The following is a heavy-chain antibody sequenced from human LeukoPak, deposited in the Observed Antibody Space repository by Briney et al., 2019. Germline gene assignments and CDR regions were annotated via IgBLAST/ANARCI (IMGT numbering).Heavy chain of an antibody. CDR1: GYTLTELS. V-gene: IGHV1-24*01. J-gene: IGHJ6*03. CDR3: AREIGYCSGGSCYSRDYYYYYMDV. Sequence: GASVKVSCKVSGYTLTELSMHWVRQAPGKGLEWMGGFDPEDGETIYAQKFQGRVTMTEDTSTDTAYMELSSLRSEDTAVYYCAREIGYCSGGSCYSRDYYYYYMDVWGKGTTVTISS. CDR2: FDPEDGET. D-gene: IGHD2-15*01.